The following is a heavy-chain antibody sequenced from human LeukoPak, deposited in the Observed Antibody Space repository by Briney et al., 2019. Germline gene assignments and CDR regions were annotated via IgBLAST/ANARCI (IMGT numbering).Heavy chain of an antibody. CDR1: GASISSYY. Sequence: SETLSLICTVSGASISSYYWSWIRQPPGKGLEWIGEIFHSGSNNYNPSLKSRVTISVDKSNSQFSLKLTSVTAADTAVYYCARNGGNSDFDYWGQGTLVTVSS. D-gene: IGHD4-23*01. CDR2: IFHSGSN. CDR3: ARNGGNSDFDY. J-gene: IGHJ4*02. V-gene: IGHV4-34*12.